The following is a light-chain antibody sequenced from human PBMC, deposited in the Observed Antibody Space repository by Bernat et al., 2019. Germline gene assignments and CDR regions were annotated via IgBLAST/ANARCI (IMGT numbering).Light chain of an antibody. V-gene: IGLV4-60*03. CDR3: ETWDSNTRV. CDR2: LEGSGSC. CDR1: TGHSTYI. Sequence: QPVLTQSSSASASQGSSVKLTCTLSTGHSTYIIAWHQQQPGKAPRYLMKLEGSGSCNKGSGVPDRFSGSSSGADRYLTISNLQSEDEADYYCETWDSNTRVFGGGTKLTVL. J-gene: IGLJ3*02.